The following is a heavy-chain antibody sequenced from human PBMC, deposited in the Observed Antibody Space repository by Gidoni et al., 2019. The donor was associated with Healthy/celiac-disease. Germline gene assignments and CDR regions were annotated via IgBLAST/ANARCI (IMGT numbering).Heavy chain of an antibody. Sequence: QVQLVESGGGVVQPGRSLRLSCPASGFTFSSYAMHWVRQAPGKGLEWVAVISYDGSNKYYADSVKGRFTISRDNSKNTLYLQMNSLRAEDTAVYYCAREMGEYSSGWTEDYFDYWGQGTLVTVSS. V-gene: IGHV3-30-3*01. CDR1: GFTFSSYA. CDR2: ISYDGSNK. CDR3: AREMGEYSSGWTEDYFDY. J-gene: IGHJ4*02. D-gene: IGHD6-19*01.